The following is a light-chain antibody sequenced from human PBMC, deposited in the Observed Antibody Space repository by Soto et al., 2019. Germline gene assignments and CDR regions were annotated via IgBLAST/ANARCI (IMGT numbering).Light chain of an antibody. V-gene: IGKV1-39*01. J-gene: IGKJ4*01. CDR2: AAS. CDR3: QQSYSTPLT. CDR1: QSISSY. Sequence: DIQMTQSPSSLSASVGDRVTITCRASQSISSYLNWYQQKPGKAPKLLIYAASSLQSGVPSRFSGRGTGTDFTLTISRLQPEDFATYYCQQSYSTPLTFGGGTKVEIK.